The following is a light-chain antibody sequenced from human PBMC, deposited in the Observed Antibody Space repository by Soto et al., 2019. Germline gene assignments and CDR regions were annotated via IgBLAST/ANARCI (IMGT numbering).Light chain of an antibody. Sequence: DIQLTQSPSSLSASVGDRVTITCRASQSIISYLNWYQQTPGKAPKLLIYAASSLQSGVPSRFSGSGSGTDLTLTISSLQPEDCATYYCRQSYSTPRTVGQGTKVEIK. CDR1: QSIISY. CDR2: AAS. CDR3: RQSYSTPRT. J-gene: IGKJ1*01. V-gene: IGKV1-39*01.